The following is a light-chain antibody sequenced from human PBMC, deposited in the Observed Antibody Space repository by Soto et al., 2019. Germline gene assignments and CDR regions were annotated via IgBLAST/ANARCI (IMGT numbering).Light chain of an antibody. CDR2: GAS. J-gene: IGKJ1*01. CDR3: QQYGSSPWT. CDR1: QSVSSSY. V-gene: IGKV3-20*01. Sequence: EIVLTQSPGTLSLSPGERATLSCRASQSVSSSYLAWYQQKPGQAPRPLIYGASSRAIGIPDRFSGSGSGTDFTLTISRLEPEDFAVYYCQQYGSSPWTFAQGTKVAIK.